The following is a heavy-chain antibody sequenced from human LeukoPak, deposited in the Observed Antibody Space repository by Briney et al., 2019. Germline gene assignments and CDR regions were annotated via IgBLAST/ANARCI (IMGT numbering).Heavy chain of an antibody. J-gene: IGHJ5*02. CDR3: SGYNWFDP. CDR1: GFTFSSYG. CDR2: ISHDGGNE. D-gene: IGHD3-22*01. Sequence: PGRSLRLSCAASGFTFSSYGMHWVRQAPGKGLEWVAVISHDGGNEYYADSVKGRFTISRDNSKNTLYLQMNSLRAEDTAVYYCSGYNWFDPWGQGTLVTVSS. V-gene: IGHV3-30*03.